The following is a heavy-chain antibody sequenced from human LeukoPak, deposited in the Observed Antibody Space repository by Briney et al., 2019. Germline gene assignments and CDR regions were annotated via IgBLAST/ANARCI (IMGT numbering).Heavy chain of an antibody. J-gene: IGHJ4*02. Sequence: SETLSLTCAVYGGSFSGYYWSWIRQPPGKGLEWIGEINHSGSTNYNPSLKSRVTISVDTSKNQFSLKLSSVTAADTAAYYCARRDCSSTSCQHFDYWGQGTLVTVSS. V-gene: IGHV4-34*01. CDR3: ARRDCSSTSCQHFDY. CDR1: GGSFSGYY. CDR2: INHSGST. D-gene: IGHD2-2*01.